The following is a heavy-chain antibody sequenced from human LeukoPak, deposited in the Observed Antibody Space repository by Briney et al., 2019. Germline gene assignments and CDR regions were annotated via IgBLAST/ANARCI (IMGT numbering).Heavy chain of an antibody. CDR2: IYYSGST. D-gene: IGHD6-19*01. CDR3: ARRQYSSGWTNAFDI. V-gene: IGHV4-59*08. Sequence: SETLSLTCTVSGGSISSYYWSWIRQPPGKGLEWIGYIYYSGSTNYNPSLKSRVTISVDTSKNQFSLKLSSVTAADTAVYYCARRQYSSGWTNAFDIWGQGTMVTVSS. J-gene: IGHJ3*02. CDR1: GGSISSYY.